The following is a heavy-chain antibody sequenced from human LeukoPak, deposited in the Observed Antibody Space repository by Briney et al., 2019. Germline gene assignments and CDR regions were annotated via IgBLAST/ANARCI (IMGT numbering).Heavy chain of an antibody. CDR2: ISGSGGST. Sequence: PGGSLRLSCAASGFTFSSYAMSWVRQAPGKGLEWVSAISGSGGSTYYADSVKGRFTISRDNSKNTLYLQMNSLRAEDTAVYYCAKDTKEGYSGYDYDYWGQGTLVTVSS. CDR1: GFTFSSYA. V-gene: IGHV3-23*01. J-gene: IGHJ4*02. D-gene: IGHD5-12*01. CDR3: AKDTKEGYSGYDYDY.